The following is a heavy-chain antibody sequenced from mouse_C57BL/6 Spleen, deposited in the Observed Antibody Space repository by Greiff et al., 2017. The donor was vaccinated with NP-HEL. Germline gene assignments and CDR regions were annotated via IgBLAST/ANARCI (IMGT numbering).Heavy chain of an antibody. CDR3: ATYGVYYFDY. J-gene: IGHJ2*01. CDR2: ISSGSSTI. Sequence: EVQLVESGGGLVKPGGSLKLSCAASGFTFSDYGMHWVRQAPEKGLEWVAYISSGSSTIYSADTVQGRFTISRDNAKNTLFLQMTSLRSEDTAMYYCATYGVYYFDYWGQGTTLTVSS. D-gene: IGHD2-10*02. CDR1: GFTFSDYG. V-gene: IGHV5-17*01.